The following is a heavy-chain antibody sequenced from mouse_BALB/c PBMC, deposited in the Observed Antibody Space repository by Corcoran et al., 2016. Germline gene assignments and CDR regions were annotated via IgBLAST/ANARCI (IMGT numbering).Heavy chain of an antibody. CDR1: GYTFTSYV. Sequence: EVQLQQSGPELVKPGASVKMSCKASGYTFTSYVMHWVKQKPGQGLEWIGCINPYNDCTKYNEKFKGKATLTSDKSSSTAYMELSSLTSEDSAVYYCASHRQFAYWGQGTLVTVSA. CDR3: ASHRQFAY. J-gene: IGHJ3*01. D-gene: IGHD2-14*01. CDR2: INPYNDCT. V-gene: IGHV1S136*01.